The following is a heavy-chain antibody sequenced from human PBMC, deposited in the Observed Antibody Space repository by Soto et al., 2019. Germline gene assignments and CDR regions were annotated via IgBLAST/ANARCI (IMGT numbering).Heavy chain of an antibody. V-gene: IGHV1-18*01. J-gene: IGHJ3*02. CDR1: GYTFTSYG. Sequence: GASVKVSCKASGYTFTSYGISCVRPAPGQGLEWMGWISAYNGNTNYAQKLQGRVTMTTDTSTSTAYMELRSLRSDDTAVYYYARAGDYGGNDAFDIWGQGTMVTVSS. CDR3: ARAGDYGGNDAFDI. D-gene: IGHD4-17*01. CDR2: ISAYNGNT.